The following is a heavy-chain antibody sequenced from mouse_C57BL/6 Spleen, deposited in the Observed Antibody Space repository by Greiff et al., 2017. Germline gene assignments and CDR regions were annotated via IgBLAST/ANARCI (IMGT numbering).Heavy chain of an antibody. CDR2: IYPGNSDT. Sequence: EVQLQQSGTVLARPGASVKMSCKTSGYTFTSYWMHWVKQRPGQGLEWIGAIYPGNSDTSYNQKFKGKAKLTAVTSASTAYMELSSLTNEDSAVYCCTRGGYGSSPYAMDDWGQGTSVTVSS. J-gene: IGHJ4*01. CDR1: GYTFTSYW. D-gene: IGHD1-1*01. CDR3: TRGGYGSSPYAMDD. V-gene: IGHV1-5*01.